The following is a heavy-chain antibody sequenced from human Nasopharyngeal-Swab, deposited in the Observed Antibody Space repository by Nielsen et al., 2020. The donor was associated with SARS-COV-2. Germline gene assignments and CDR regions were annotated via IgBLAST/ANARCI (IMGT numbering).Heavy chain of an antibody. CDR3: ARLGSSSWYANWFDP. CDR2: IYSGGST. D-gene: IGHD6-13*01. Sequence: WIRQPPGKGLEWVSVIYSGGSTYSADPVKGGFTIFRDNSKNTLYLQMNSLRAEDTAVYYCARLGSSSWYANWFDPWGQGTLVTVSS. J-gene: IGHJ5*02. V-gene: IGHV3-53*01.